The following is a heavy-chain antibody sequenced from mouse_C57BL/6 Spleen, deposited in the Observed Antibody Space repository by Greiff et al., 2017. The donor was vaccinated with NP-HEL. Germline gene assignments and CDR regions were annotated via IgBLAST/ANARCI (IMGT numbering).Heavy chain of an antibody. CDR1: GYTFTDYY. J-gene: IGHJ2*01. D-gene: IGHD1-1*01. Sequence: VQLKESGPVLVKPGASVKMSCKASGYTFTDYYMNWVKQSHGKSLEWIGVINPYNGGTSYNQKFKGKATLTVDKSSSTAYMELNSLTSEDSAVYYCARDGSSYGWGQGTTLTVSS. V-gene: IGHV1-19*01. CDR2: INPYNGGT. CDR3: ARDGSSYG.